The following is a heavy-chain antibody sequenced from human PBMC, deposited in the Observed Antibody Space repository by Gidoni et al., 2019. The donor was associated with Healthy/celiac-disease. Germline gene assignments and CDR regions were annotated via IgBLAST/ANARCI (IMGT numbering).Heavy chain of an antibody. Sequence: QVQLVESGGGVVQPGRSLRLSCAASGFTFSSYAMHWVRQAPGKGLEGVAVISYDGSNKYYADSVKGRFTISRDNSKNTLYLQMNSLRAEDTAVYYCARDTMVQGVLDYWGQGTLVTVSS. D-gene: IGHD3-10*01. V-gene: IGHV3-30-3*01. CDR2: ISYDGSNK. CDR3: ARDTMVQGVLDY. J-gene: IGHJ4*02. CDR1: GFTFSSYA.